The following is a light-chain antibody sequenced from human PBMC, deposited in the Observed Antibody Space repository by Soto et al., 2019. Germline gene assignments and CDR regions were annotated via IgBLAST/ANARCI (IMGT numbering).Light chain of an antibody. J-gene: IGKJ1*01. Sequence: DIQMTQSPSTLSASVGDRVTITCRASQSISGWLAWYQQKPGKAPKLLIYDVSSLESGVPSRFSGSGSGTDFTLTISSLQAEDVAVYYCQQYYSTPRTFGQGTKVDIK. CDR1: QSISGW. V-gene: IGKV1-5*01. CDR2: DVS. CDR3: QQYYSTPRT.